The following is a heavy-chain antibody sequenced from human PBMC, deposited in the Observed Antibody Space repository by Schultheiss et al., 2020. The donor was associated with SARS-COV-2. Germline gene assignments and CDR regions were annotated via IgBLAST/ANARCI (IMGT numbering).Heavy chain of an antibody. J-gene: IGHJ6*02. Sequence: GGSLRLSCAASGFTFSSYGMHWVRQAPGKGLEWVADIKCDGSEKYYVDSVKGRLTISRDNAKNSLYLQMNSLRAEDTAVYYCARDSTENSSSWYYYFVYYGMDVWGQGTTVTVSS. CDR1: GFTFSSYG. CDR3: ARDSTENSSSWYYYFVYYGMDV. CDR2: IKCDGSEK. D-gene: IGHD6-13*01. V-gene: IGHV3-7*01.